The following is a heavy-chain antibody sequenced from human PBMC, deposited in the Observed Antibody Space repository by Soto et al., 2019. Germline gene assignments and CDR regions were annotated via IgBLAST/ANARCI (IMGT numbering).Heavy chain of an antibody. D-gene: IGHD6-25*01. J-gene: IGHJ4*02. CDR1: GFSLSTSGVA. V-gene: IGHV2-5*01. CDR2: IYWNDDK. CDR3: AHHTFRVAAAGTYDY. Sequence: QITLKESGPTLVKPTQTFTLTCTFSGFSLSTSGVAVGWIRQPPGKALEWLALIYWNDDKRYSPSLKSRLTITKDTSKNQVVLTMTNMDPVDTATSYCAHHTFRVAAAGTYDYWGQGTLVTVSS.